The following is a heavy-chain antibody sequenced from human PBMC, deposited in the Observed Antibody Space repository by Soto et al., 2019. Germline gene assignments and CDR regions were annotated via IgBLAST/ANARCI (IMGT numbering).Heavy chain of an antibody. J-gene: IGHJ6*02. CDR2: INPSGGST. V-gene: IGHV1-46*01. CDR1: GYTFTSYY. Sequence: ASVKVSCKASGYTFTSYYMHWVRQAPGQGLEWMGIINPSGGSTSYAQKFQGRVTMTRDTPTSTVYMELSSLRSEDTAVYYCARDPPNCSSTSCYAFHGMDVWGQGTTVTVSS. CDR3: ARDPPNCSSTSCYAFHGMDV. D-gene: IGHD2-2*01.